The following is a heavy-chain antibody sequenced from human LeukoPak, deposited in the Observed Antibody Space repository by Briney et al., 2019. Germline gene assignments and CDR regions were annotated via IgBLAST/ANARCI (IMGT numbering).Heavy chain of an antibody. CDR3: ARDTVNGPFVISLDY. CDR1: GFSLSAYQ. CDR2: FSSGGHNE. J-gene: IGHJ4*02. D-gene: IGHD2-8*01. V-gene: IGHV3-48*03. Sequence: GGSLRLSCVASGFSLSAYQMNWVRQAPGKGLEWVSHFSSGGHNEYYAESVRGRFTMSRDNAKNSLYLQMNSLRAEDTAVYYCARDTVNGPFVISLDYWGQGALVTVSS.